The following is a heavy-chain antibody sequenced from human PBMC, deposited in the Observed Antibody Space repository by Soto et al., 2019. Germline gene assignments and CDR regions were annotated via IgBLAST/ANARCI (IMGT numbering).Heavy chain of an antibody. D-gene: IGHD3-22*01. CDR3: ARVPYYYDSSGYSNWFGP. Sequence: QVQLVQSGAEVKKPGASVKVSCKASGYTFTNYDINWVRQATGQGLEWMGWMNPNNGNTGYAQKFQGRVTMTRNTSISTAYMELSSLRSEDTAVYYCARVPYYYDSSGYSNWFGPWGQGTLVTVSS. CDR1: GYTFTNYD. CDR2: MNPNNGNT. V-gene: IGHV1-8*01. J-gene: IGHJ5*02.